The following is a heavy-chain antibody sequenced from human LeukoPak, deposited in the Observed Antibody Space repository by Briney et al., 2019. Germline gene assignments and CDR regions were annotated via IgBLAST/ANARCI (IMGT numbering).Heavy chain of an antibody. CDR1: GFTFNTYA. D-gene: IGHD6-19*01. CDR2: ISGSGGST. V-gene: IGHV3-23*01. CDR3: AKYTAYSTGWPSY. Sequence: GGSLRLSCAASGFTFNTYAMSWVRQAPGKGLAWVSTISGSGGSTYYADSVKGRFTISRDNSKNTLYLQMNSLRAEDTAVYYCAKYTAYSTGWPSYWGQGTLVTVS. J-gene: IGHJ4*02.